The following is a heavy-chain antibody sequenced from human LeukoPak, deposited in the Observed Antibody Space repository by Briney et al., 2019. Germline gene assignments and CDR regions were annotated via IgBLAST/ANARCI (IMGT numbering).Heavy chain of an antibody. CDR2: IYHSGST. D-gene: IGHD5-18*01. CDR3: ARAVDTAMVN. V-gene: IGHV4-30-2*01. CDR1: GGSINSGAHS. Sequence: PSQTLSLTCAVSGGSINSGAHSWSWIRQPPGKGLEWIGYIYHSGSTYYNPSLKSRVTISVDRSKNQFSLKLSSVTAADTAVYYCARAVDTAMVNWGQGTLVTVSS. J-gene: IGHJ4*02.